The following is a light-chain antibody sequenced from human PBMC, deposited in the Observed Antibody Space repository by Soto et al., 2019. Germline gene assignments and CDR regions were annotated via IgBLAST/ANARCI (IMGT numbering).Light chain of an antibody. Sequence: QSVLTQPASVSGSPGQSITICCSGTTXDVGGYNLVSWYQQHTAKAPKLLIYEGTQRPSGVSSRFSGSKSGNTASLTISGLQAEDEADYYCCSYASSSSYVFRTGTKVTVL. CDR2: EGT. CDR1: TXDVGGYNL. CDR3: CSYASSSSYV. J-gene: IGLJ1*01. V-gene: IGLV2-23*01.